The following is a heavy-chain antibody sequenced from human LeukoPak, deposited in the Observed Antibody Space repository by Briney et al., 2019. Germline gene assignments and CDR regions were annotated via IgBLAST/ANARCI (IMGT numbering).Heavy chain of an antibody. CDR2: INSDGSTT. CDR1: GFSFSSSW. V-gene: IGHV3-74*01. CDR3: AKKGFGGVFVL. Sequence: GGSLRLSCAASGFSFSSSWMHWVRQAPGKGLVWVSRINSDGSTTNYADSVKGRFTISRDNAKNTLYLQMNSLRAEDTAVYYCAKKGFGGVFVLWGQGTLVTVSS. J-gene: IGHJ4*02. D-gene: IGHD3-16*02.